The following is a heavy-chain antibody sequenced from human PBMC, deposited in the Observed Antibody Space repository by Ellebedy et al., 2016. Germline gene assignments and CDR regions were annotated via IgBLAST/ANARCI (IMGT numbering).Heavy chain of an antibody. CDR2: IYYSGST. V-gene: IGHV4-59*01. J-gene: IGHJ4*02. Sequence: SETLSLXXTVSGGSISSYYWSWIRQPPGKGLEWIGYIYYSGSTNYNPSLKSRVTISVDTSKNQFSLKLSSVTAADTAVYYCARGGGSGYMVIDYWGQGTLVTVSS. D-gene: IGHD3-22*01. CDR1: GGSISSYY. CDR3: ARGGGSGYMVIDY.